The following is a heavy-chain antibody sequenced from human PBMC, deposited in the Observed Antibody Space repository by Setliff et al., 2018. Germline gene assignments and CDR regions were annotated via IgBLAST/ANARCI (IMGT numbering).Heavy chain of an antibody. CDR1: GDSISNYY. V-gene: IGHV4-4*08. Sequence: KPSETLSLTCTVSGDSISNYYWSWIRQPPGKGLEWIGYIHGRGSTNYNPSLKSRVTISVDTSNNQFSLKLTSVTAADTAVYYCARSLGSGSYYNSRPFYSDYWGQGTLVTVSS. D-gene: IGHD3-10*01. J-gene: IGHJ4*02. CDR2: IHGRGST. CDR3: ARSLGSGSYYNSRPFYSDY.